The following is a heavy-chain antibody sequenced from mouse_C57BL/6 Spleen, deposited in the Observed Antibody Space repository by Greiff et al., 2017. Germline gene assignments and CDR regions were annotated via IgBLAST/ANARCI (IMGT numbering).Heavy chain of an antibody. CDR2: IYPGSGST. Sequence: QVQLQQPGAELVKPGASVKMSCKASGYTFTSYWITWVKQRPGQGLEWIGDIYPGSGSTNYNEKFKSKATLTVDTASSTAYMQLSSLTSEDSAVYYCARWGLGLDAMDYWGQGTSVTVSS. D-gene: IGHD4-1*01. V-gene: IGHV1-55*01. CDR3: ARWGLGLDAMDY. CDR1: GYTFTSYW. J-gene: IGHJ4*01.